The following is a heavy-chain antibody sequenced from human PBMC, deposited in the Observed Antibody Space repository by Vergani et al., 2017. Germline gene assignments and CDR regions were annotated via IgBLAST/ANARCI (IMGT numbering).Heavy chain of an antibody. V-gene: IGHV3-48*03. J-gene: IGHJ4*02. CDR2: ISSSGSTI. Sequence: EVQLVESGGGLVQPGGSLRLSCAASGFTFSSYEMNWVRQAPVKGLEWVSYISSSGSTIYSADSVKGRFTISRDNAKNSLYLQMNSLRAEDTAVYFCASTIAARPGVSFDYWGQGTLVTVSS. D-gene: IGHD6-6*01. CDR3: ASTIAARPGVSFDY. CDR1: GFTFSSYE.